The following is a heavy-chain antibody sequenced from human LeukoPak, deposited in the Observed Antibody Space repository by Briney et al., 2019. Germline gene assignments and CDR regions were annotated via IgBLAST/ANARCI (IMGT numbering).Heavy chain of an antibody. Sequence: PSETLSLTCTVSGDPISGGYYYWSWIRQPPGKGLEWIGYIYYSGSTYYNPSFRGRVTMSVDTSKNQFSLSLNSVTAADTAFYYCVGYSSAHADYWGQGTLVTVSS. V-gene: IGHV4-30-4*01. D-gene: IGHD3-22*01. J-gene: IGHJ4*02. CDR3: VGYSSAHADY. CDR1: GDPISGGYYY. CDR2: IYYSGST.